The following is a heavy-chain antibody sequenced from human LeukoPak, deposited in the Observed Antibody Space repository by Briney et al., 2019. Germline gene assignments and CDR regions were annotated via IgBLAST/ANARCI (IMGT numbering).Heavy chain of an antibody. CDR2: IKHDGSEK. Sequence: QPGGSLRLSCAASGFIFSNYDMHWVRQAPGKGLEWVASIKHDGSEKYYVDSVRGRFTISRDNTMNSLYLQMSSLRAEDTAVYYCATDRGWRTSGYYLYYFEYWGQGTLVTYSS. CDR3: ATDRGWRTSGYYLYYFEY. J-gene: IGHJ4*02. D-gene: IGHD3-3*01. CDR1: GFIFSNYD. V-gene: IGHV3-7*01.